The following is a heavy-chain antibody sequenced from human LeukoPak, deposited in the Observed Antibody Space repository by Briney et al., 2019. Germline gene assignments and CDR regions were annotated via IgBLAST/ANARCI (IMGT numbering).Heavy chain of an antibody. Sequence: GGSLRLSCAASGFTFNNYAMNWVRQAPGKGLKWLSAISGSGGSTYYTNSVKGRFTISRDNSKNTLYLQMNSLRAEDTAVYYCAKDRSGGSGTLFPIFESWGQGTLVTVSS. J-gene: IGHJ4*02. CDR1: GFTFNNYA. CDR2: ISGSGGST. CDR3: AKDRSGGSGTLFPIFES. V-gene: IGHV3-23*01. D-gene: IGHD3-10*01.